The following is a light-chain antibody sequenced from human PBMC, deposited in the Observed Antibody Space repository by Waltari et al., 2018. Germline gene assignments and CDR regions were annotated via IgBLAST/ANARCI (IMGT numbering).Light chain of an antibody. CDR1: SSNIGNTY. V-gene: IGLV1-51*02. CDR2: ENT. J-gene: IGLJ7*01. Sequence: QSVLTQPPSVSAAPGQRGTISCSGGSSNIGNTYLSWYRQFPPTAPNHLINENTERPSGIPGRCSGSKSGTSATLDITGLQAGDEADYYCGTWDSSRSGAVFGGGTHLTVL. CDR3: GTWDSSRSGAV.